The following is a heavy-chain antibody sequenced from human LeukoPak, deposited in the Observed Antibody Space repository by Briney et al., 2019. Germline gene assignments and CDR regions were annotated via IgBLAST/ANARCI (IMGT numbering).Heavy chain of an antibody. CDR1: GFPFSSYW. V-gene: IGHV3-7*01. CDR3: ARWHTLDV. J-gene: IGHJ4*02. D-gene: IGHD3/OR15-3a*01. CDR2: IKQDGSEK. Sequence: GGSLRLSCAASGFPFSSYWMSWVRQAPGKGLEWVANIKQDGSEKYFLDSVKGRFTISRDNAKNSLYLQMNSLRAEDTAVYYCARWHTLDVWGQGTLVTVSS.